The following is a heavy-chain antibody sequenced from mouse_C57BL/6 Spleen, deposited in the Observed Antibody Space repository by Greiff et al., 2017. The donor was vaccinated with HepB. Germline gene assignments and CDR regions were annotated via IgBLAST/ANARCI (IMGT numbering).Heavy chain of an antibody. D-gene: IGHD1-1*01. V-gene: IGHV1-64*01. Sequence: QVQLQQPGAELVKPGASVKLSCKASGYTFTSYWMHWVKQRPGQGLEWIGMIHPNSGSTNYNEKFKSKATLTVDKSSSTAYMQLSSLTSEDSAVYYCARVREITTSYYAMDYWGQGTSVTVSS. CDR3: ARVREITTSYYAMDY. CDR1: GYTFTSYW. CDR2: IHPNSGST. J-gene: IGHJ4*01.